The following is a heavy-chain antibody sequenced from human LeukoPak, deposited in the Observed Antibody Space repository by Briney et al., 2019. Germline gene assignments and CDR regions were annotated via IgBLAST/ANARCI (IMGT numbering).Heavy chain of an antibody. CDR3: ARGLSSSGWYGMFDP. Sequence: PSETLSLTCAVYGGSFSGYYWSWIRQPPGKGLEWIGEINHSGSTNYNPSLKSRVTISVDTSKNQFSLKLSSVTAADTAVYYCARGLSSSGWYGMFDPWGQGTLVTVSS. D-gene: IGHD6-19*01. J-gene: IGHJ5*02. V-gene: IGHV4-34*01. CDR2: INHSGST. CDR1: GGSFSGYY.